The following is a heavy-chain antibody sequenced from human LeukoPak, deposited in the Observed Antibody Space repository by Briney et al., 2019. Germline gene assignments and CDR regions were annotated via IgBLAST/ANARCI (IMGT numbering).Heavy chain of an antibody. CDR3: ARGPRYDCSGGSCYGPFDY. V-gene: IGHV4-34*01. Sequence: SETLSLTCAVYGGSFSGYYWSWIRQPPGKGLEWIGEINHSGSTNYNPSLKSRVTISVDTSKNQFSLKLSSVTAADTAVYYCARGPRYDCSGGSCYGPFDYWGQGTLVTVSS. CDR2: INHSGST. CDR1: GGSFSGYY. J-gene: IGHJ4*02. D-gene: IGHD2-15*01.